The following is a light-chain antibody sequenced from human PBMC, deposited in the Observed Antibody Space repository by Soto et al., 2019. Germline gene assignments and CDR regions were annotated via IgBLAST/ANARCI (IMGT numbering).Light chain of an antibody. CDR3: QQSYSTIT. V-gene: IGKV1-39*01. J-gene: IGKJ5*01. CDR2: AAS. CDR1: QGIRSD. Sequence: DIQMTESPSSLSASVGERVTITCRASQGIRSDVAWYQRKPGKVPKLLIYAASSLQSGVPSRFSGSGSGTDFTLTISSLQPEDFATYYCQQSYSTITFGQGTRLEIK.